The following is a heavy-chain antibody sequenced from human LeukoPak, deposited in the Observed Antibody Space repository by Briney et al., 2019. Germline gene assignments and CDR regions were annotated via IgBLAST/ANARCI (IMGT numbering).Heavy chain of an antibody. J-gene: IGHJ4*02. CDR3: ARDPGRGLSPFDY. V-gene: IGHV3-21*06. CDR2: ISSSGNYI. D-gene: IGHD3-10*01. CDR1: GFTFSSYN. Sequence: PGGSLRLSCAASGFTFSSYNMNWVRQAPGKGLEWVSSISSSGNYIYYADSVKGRFTISRDIAKNSLFLQMNSLRAEDTAVYYCARDPGRGLSPFDYWGQGTLVTVSS.